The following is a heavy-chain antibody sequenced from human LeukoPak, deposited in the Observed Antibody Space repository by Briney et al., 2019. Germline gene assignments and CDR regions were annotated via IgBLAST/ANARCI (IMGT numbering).Heavy chain of an antibody. CDR3: ARDRYYYDSSGSCFDC. Sequence: PGGSLRLSCAASGFTFSRSNMNWVRQSPGKGLEWVSYISSSSNTIYYADSVKGRFTFSRDNAKNSLYLQMNSLRAEDTAVYYCARDRYYYDSSGSCFDCWGQGALVTVSS. CDR1: GFTFSRSN. J-gene: IGHJ4*02. V-gene: IGHV3-48*01. D-gene: IGHD3-22*01. CDR2: ISSSSNTI.